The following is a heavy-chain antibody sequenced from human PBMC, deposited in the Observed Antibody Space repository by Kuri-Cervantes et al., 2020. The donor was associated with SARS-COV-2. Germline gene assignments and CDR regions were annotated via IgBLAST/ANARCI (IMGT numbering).Heavy chain of an antibody. V-gene: IGHV4-4*07. CDR2: IYTSGST. CDR3: ARCPPLAVVTVYYYYYMDV. J-gene: IGHJ6*03. D-gene: IGHD4-23*01. CDR1: GGSISSDY. Sequence: SETLSLTCTVSGGSISSDYWSWIRQPAGKELEWIGRIYTSGSTNHSPPLKSRVTMSVDTSKNQFSLKLSSVTAADTAVYYCARCPPLAVVTVYYYYYMDVWGKGTTVTVSS.